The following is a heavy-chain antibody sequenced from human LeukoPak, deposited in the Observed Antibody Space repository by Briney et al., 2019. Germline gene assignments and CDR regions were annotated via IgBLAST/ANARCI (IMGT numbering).Heavy chain of an antibody. CDR2: FYYSGST. D-gene: IGHD3-16*02. CDR1: GGSVSSGSYY. J-gene: IGHJ3*02. CDR3: ARVRSDYVWGSYRPDAFDI. V-gene: IGHV4-61*01. Sequence: TSETLSLTCTVSGGSVSSGSYYWSWIRQPPGKGFEWIGYFYYSGSTNYNPSLKSRVTISVNTSKNQFSLKLSSVTAADTAVYYCARVRSDYVWGSYRPDAFDIWGQGTMVTVSS.